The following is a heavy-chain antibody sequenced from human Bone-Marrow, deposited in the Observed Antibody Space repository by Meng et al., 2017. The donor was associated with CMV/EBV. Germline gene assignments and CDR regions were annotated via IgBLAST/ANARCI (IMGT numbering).Heavy chain of an antibody. Sequence: GESLKISCAASGFTFSNSAMTWVRQAPGKGLEWVSAISGSGHSIYYADSVKGRFTISRDNSRNTLYLQMSSLRAEDTAVYYCAKRRDTWELHYWGQGTLVTVSS. V-gene: IGHV3-23*01. CDR3: AKRRDTWELHY. CDR2: ISGSGHSI. J-gene: IGHJ4*02. CDR1: GFTFSNSA. D-gene: IGHD1-26*01.